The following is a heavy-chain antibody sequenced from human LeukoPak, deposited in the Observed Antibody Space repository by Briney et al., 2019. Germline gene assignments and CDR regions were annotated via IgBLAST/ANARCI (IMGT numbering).Heavy chain of an antibody. J-gene: IGHJ6*03. CDR1: GDTFTDYY. D-gene: IGHD3-10*01. CDR3: ARDDYYGSGSYGSMDV. CDR2: INPNSGGT. V-gene: IGHV1-2*02. Sequence: ASVKVSCKGSGDTFTDYYIHWVRQAPGQGLEWMGWINPNSGGTNYAQKFQGRVTMTRDTSISTAYMELSRLRSDDTAVYYCARDDYYGSGSYGSMDVWGKGTTVTISS.